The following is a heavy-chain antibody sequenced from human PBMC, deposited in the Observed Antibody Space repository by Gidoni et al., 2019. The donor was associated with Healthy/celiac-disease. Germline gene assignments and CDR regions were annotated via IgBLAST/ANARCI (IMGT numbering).Heavy chain of an antibody. J-gene: IGHJ5*02. CDR1: GFPFDDEG. Sequence: EVQLVESGGGVVRHGGSLRRSCAAAGFPFDDEGMSWVGQAPGNGLGWVAGINWNCGSTGYADSVKVRFTISRDNAKNSLYLQMNSLRAEDTALYHCARDANPGWFDPWGQGTLVTVSS. D-gene: IGHD2-15*01. V-gene: IGHV3-20*01. CDR2: INWNCGST. CDR3: ARDANPGWFDP.